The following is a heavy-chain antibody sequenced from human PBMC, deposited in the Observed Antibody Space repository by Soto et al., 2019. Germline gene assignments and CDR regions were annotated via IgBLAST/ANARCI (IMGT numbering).Heavy chain of an antibody. J-gene: IGHJ6*02. CDR2: IYYSGST. V-gene: IGHV4-30-4*01. CDR1: GGSISSGDYY. D-gene: IGHD6-13*01. CDR3: ARDRGSSSWYYYYGMDV. Sequence: SETLSLTCTVSGGSISSGDYYWSWIRQPPGKGLEWIGYIYYSGSTYYNPSLKSRVTISVDTSKNQFSLKLSSVTAADTAVYYCARDRGSSSWYYYYGMDVWGQGTTVTVSS.